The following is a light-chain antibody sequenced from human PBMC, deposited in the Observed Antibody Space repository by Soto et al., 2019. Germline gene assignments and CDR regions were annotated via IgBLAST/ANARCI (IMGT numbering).Light chain of an antibody. CDR1: QSVGNN. Sequence: EIVVTQSPATLSVSPGERATLSCRASQSVGNNFAWYQQKPGQAPRLLIFATSTRATGVPARFSGSGSGTVFPLTISSLQPEDFAVYYCQQYGDWPLTFGGGAKVEIE. CDR2: ATS. CDR3: QQYGDWPLT. J-gene: IGKJ4*01. V-gene: IGKV3-15*01.